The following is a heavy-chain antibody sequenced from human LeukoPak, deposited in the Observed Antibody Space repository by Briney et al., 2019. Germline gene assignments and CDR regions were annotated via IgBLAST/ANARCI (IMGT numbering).Heavy chain of an antibody. V-gene: IGHV4-4*02. Sequence: PSGTLSLTCAVSGGSISSSNWWSWVRQPPGKGLEWIGEIYHSGSTNYNPSLKSRVTISVDKSKNQFSLKLSSVTAADTAIYYCARAPRKFRGIIVTPLYYFDYWGQGALVTVSS. J-gene: IGHJ4*02. CDR3: ARAPRKFRGIIVTPLYYFDY. CDR2: IYHSGST. D-gene: IGHD3-10*01. CDR1: GGSISSSNW.